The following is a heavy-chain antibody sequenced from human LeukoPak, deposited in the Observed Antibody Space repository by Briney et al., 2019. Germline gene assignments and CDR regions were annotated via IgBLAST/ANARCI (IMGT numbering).Heavy chain of an antibody. Sequence: SCKASGYTFTSYAMHWVRQAPGKGLEWVSVIYSGGSTYYADSVKGRFTISRDNSKNTLYLQMNSLRAEDTAVYYCAREEDYWGQGTLVTVSS. V-gene: IGHV3-53*01. CDR1: GYTFTSYA. CDR2: IYSGGST. J-gene: IGHJ4*02. CDR3: AREEDY.